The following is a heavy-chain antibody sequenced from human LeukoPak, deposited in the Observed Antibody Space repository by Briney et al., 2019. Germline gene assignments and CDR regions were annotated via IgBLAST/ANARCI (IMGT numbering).Heavy chain of an antibody. CDR1: GFTFSSYT. CDR3: ASQRKDCSGGSCYYRGYFQH. D-gene: IGHD2-15*01. V-gene: IGHV3-21*01. Sequence: TGGSLRLSCAASGFTFSSYTMNWVRQAPGKALEWVSSISSSSSYIYYADSVKGRFTVSRDNAKNSLYLQMNSLRAEDTAVYYCASQRKDCSGGSCYYRGYFQHWGQGTLVTVSS. CDR2: ISSSSSYI. J-gene: IGHJ1*01.